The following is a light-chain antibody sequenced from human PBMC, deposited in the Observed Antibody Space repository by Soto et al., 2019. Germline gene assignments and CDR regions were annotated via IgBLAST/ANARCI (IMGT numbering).Light chain of an antibody. V-gene: IGKV3-20*01. CDR3: QHYGSSLWT. Sequence: EIVLTQSPGTLSLSPGERATLSCRASQSFSSSYLAWYQQKPDQAPRLLIYGAFSRTAGIPHSFSGSGSGTXXXXXXXRLEPEDFAVYYCQHYGSSLWTFGQGTKVEIK. CDR1: QSFSSSY. J-gene: IGKJ1*01. CDR2: GAF.